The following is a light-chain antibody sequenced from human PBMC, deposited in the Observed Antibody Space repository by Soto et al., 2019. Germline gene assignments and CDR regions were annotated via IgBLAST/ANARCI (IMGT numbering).Light chain of an antibody. J-gene: IGKJ1*01. CDR1: QSVGSGY. CDR3: QQYNNWPRT. Sequence: IVLTQSPGTLSLSPGERATLSFRASQSVGSGYLAWYQQKPGQAPRLLIHGATTRATGIPARFSGSGSGTEFTLTISSLQSEDFAVYYCQQYNNWPRTFGQGTKVDI. V-gene: IGKV3-15*01. CDR2: GAT.